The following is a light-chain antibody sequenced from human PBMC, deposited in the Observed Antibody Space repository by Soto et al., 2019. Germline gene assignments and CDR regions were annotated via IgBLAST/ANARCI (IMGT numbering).Light chain of an antibody. V-gene: IGKV1-33*01. CDR1: QDIKNY. CDR3: QHYDSVPCT. CDR2: DAS. J-gene: IGKJ2*02. Sequence: DLPLTQSPSSVSASVGDRVTITCQASQDIKNYLIWYQQKPGKAPNLLIYDASTLGTGVSSRFSGSGSGTDFSFTITNLQPEDIATYFCQHYDSVPCTFGQGTRLEIK.